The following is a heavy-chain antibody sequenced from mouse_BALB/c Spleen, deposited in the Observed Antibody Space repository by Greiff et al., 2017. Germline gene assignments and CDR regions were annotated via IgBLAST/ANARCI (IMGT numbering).Heavy chain of an antibody. Sequence: DVQLQESGPSLVKPSQTLSLTCSVTGDSITSGYWNWIRKFPGNKLEYMGYISYSGSTYYNPSLKSRISITRDTSNNQYYLQLNSVTTEDTATYYCAEGGLLWSYFDYWGQGTTLTVSS. J-gene: IGHJ2*01. CDR3: AEGGLLWSYFDY. CDR2: ISYSGST. D-gene: IGHD2-1*01. CDR1: GDSITSGY. V-gene: IGHV3-8*02.